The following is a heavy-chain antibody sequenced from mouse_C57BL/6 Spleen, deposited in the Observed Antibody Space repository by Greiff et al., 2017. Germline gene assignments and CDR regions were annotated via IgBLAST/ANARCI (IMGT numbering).Heavy chain of an antibody. D-gene: IGHD2-5*01. CDR1: GYAFSSYW. V-gene: IGHV1-80*01. Sequence: QVQLKQSGAELVKPGASVKISCKASGYAFSSYWMNWVKQRPGKGLEWIGQIYPGDGDTNYNGKFKGKATLTADKSSSTAYMQLSSLTSEDSAVYFCARNEAYYSNWYFDVWGTGTTVTVSS. CDR3: ARNEAYYSNWYFDV. CDR2: IYPGDGDT. J-gene: IGHJ1*03.